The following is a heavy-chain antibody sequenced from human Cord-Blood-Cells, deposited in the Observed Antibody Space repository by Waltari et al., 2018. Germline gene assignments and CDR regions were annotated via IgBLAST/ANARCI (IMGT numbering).Heavy chain of an antibody. V-gene: IGHV3-30*18. CDR1: GFTFSRYG. CDR3: AKDQDYGYFDY. Sequence: QVQLVESGGGVVQPGRSLRLSCAASGFTFSRYGIPWVRQAPGKGLEWVAVISYDGSNKYYADSVKGRFTISRDNSKNTLYLQMNSLRAEDTAVYYCAKDQDYGYFDYWGQGTLVTVSS. D-gene: IGHD3-10*01. CDR2: ISYDGSNK. J-gene: IGHJ4*02.